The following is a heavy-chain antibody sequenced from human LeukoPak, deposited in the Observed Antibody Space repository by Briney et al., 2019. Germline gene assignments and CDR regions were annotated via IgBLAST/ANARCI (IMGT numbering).Heavy chain of an antibody. V-gene: IGHV1-69*13. D-gene: IGHD2-2*01. J-gene: IGHJ3*02. CDR2: IIPIFGIA. CDR3: ALGYCSSTTCYRSWASVNDALDI. Sequence: SVKVSCKASGYTFTSYGVSWVRQAPGQGLEWMGGIIPIFGIANYAQKFQGRVTITADESTTTADMELSSLRSEDTAVYYCALGYCSSTTCYRSWASVNDALDIWGQGTMVIVSS. CDR1: GYTFTSYG.